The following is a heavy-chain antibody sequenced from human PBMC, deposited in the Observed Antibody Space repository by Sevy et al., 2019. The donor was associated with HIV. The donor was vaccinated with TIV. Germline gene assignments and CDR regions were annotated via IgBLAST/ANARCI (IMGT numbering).Heavy chain of an antibody. D-gene: IGHD3-10*01. J-gene: IGHJ4*02. CDR1: GFTLSYYG. CDR2: IKDEGSKR. Sequence: GGSLRLSCAASGFTLSYYGMHWVRQAPGKGLEWVTFIKDEGSKRFYADSVKGRFTVSRDNSKNTMSLQMNSLRAEDTAVYYCTSVLFDYWGQGALVTVSS. CDR3: TSVLFDY. V-gene: IGHV3-30*02.